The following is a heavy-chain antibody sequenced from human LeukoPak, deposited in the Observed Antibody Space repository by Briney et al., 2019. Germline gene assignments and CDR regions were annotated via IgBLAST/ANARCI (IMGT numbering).Heavy chain of an antibody. Sequence: SETLSLTCTVSGGSINTYYWSWIRQPPGKGLEWIGHIYYSGSTSYNPSLKSRVTISLDTSKNQFSLKLSAVTAADTAVYFCARAMFTNGWYWNHWGQGTLVTVSS. D-gene: IGHD6-19*01. J-gene: IGHJ5*02. CDR1: GGSINTYY. V-gene: IGHV4-59*12. CDR3: ARAMFTNGWYWNH. CDR2: IYYSGST.